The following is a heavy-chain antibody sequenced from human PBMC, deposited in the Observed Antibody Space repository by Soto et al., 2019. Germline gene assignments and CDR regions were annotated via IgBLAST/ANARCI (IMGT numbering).Heavy chain of an antibody. CDR3: AHKGPEDWPLDY. CDR1: GFSLSTSGVG. V-gene: IGHV2-5*02. Sequence: QITLKESGPPLVRPTQTLTLTCAFSGFSLSTSGVGVGWIRQPPGKALEWLAAIYWDDSKHYSPSLRSRLTITKDTSKNQVVLTMTNMDPMDTGTYYCAHKGPEDWPLDYWGQGTLVTVSS. CDR2: IYWDDSK. D-gene: IGHD3-9*01. J-gene: IGHJ4*02.